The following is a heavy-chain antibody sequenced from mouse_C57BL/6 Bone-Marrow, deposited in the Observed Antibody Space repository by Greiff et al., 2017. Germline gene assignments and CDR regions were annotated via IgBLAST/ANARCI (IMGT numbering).Heavy chain of an antibody. Sequence: EVQLQQSGAELVRPGASVKLSCTASGFNIKDDYMSWVQQRPEQGLEWIGRIGPENGDTEYASKFQGQGTITADTSSNTAYLQLSSLTSEDTAVYYCTHYYGSSLDYWGQGTTLTVSS. CDR3: THYYGSSLDY. J-gene: IGHJ2*01. D-gene: IGHD1-1*01. CDR2: IGPENGDT. CDR1: GFNIKDDY. V-gene: IGHV14-4*01.